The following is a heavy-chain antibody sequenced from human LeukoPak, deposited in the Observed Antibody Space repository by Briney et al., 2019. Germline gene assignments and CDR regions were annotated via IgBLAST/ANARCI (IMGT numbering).Heavy chain of an antibody. V-gene: IGHV1-2*02. CDR3: ARIFGYCSTTSCHSFDY. CDR2: INPDSGAT. Sequence: ASVKVSCKASGYTFSGYYMHWVRQAPGQGPEWVGWINPDSGATNYAQKFQGRVTMTRDTSISTAYMELSSLRSDDTAVYYCARIFGYCSTTSCHSFDYWGQGTQVTVSS. D-gene: IGHD2-2*03. J-gene: IGHJ4*02. CDR1: GYTFSGYY.